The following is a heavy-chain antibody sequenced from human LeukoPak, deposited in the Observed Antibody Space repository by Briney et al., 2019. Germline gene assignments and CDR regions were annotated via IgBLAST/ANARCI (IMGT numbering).Heavy chain of an antibody. J-gene: IGHJ3*02. CDR3: ARVRHYPYSSSWYGAFDI. CDR2: ISSSGSTI. D-gene: IGHD6-13*01. CDR1: GFTFSDYY. V-gene: IGHV3-11*04. Sequence: GGSLRLSCAASGFTFSDYYMSWIRQAPGKGLEWVSYISSSGSTIYYADSVKGRFTISRDNAKNSLYLQMNSPRAEDTAVYYCARVRHYPYSSSWYGAFDIWGQGTMVTVSS.